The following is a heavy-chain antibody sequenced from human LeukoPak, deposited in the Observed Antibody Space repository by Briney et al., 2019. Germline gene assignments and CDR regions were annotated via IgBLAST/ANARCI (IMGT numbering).Heavy chain of an antibody. J-gene: IGHJ4*02. CDR1: GYSFTSYW. CDR2: IYPGDSDT. Sequence: GESLKISCKGSGYSFTSYWIGWVRQMPGKGLEWMGIIYPGDSDTRYSPPFQGQVTISADKSISTAYLQWSSLKASDTAMYYCAAGYCSGGSCYAVGGVDYWGQGTLVTVSS. V-gene: IGHV5-51*01. CDR3: AAGYCSGGSCYAVGGVDY. D-gene: IGHD2-15*01.